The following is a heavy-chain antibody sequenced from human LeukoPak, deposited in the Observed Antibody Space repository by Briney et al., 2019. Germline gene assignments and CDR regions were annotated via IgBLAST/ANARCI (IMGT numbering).Heavy chain of an antibody. J-gene: IGHJ4*02. Sequence: KPGGSLRLSCAASGFTFSDYYMSWIRQAPGKGLEWVSYISSSGSTIYYADSVKGRFTISRDNAKNSLYLQMNSLRAEDTALYYCAKGSFSGSLNYFDYWGQGTLVTVSS. CDR3: AKGSFSGSLNYFDY. D-gene: IGHD1-26*01. V-gene: IGHV3-11*01. CDR2: ISSSGSTI. CDR1: GFTFSDYY.